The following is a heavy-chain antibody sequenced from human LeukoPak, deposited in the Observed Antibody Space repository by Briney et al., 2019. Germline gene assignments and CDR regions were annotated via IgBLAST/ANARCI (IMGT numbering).Heavy chain of an antibody. CDR2: INHSGST. CDR1: GGSFSGYY. J-gene: IGHJ3*02. V-gene: IGHV4-34*01. Sequence: PSETLSLTCAVYGGSFSGYYWSWIRQPPGKGLEWIGEINHSGSTNYNPSLKSRVTISVDTSKNQFSLKLSSVTAADTAVYYCARALRDYDYVWGSFHAFDIWGQGTMVTVSS. CDR3: ARALRDYDYVWGSFHAFDI. D-gene: IGHD3-16*01.